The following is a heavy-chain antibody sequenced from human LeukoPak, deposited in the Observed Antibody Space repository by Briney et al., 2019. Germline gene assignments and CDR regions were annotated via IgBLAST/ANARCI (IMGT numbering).Heavy chain of an antibody. CDR3: ANVEAAADFDY. D-gene: IGHD6-13*01. J-gene: IGHJ4*02. CDR2: ISYVGGEK. CDR1: RVTLSSYG. V-gene: IGHV3-30*18. Sequence: RLSPAASRVTLSSYGTQWVRQAPPKGREWVALISYVGGEKHSADSVKGRFTISRDNSKNTLYLQMNSLRAEDTAVYYCANVEAAADFDYWGQGTLVTVSS.